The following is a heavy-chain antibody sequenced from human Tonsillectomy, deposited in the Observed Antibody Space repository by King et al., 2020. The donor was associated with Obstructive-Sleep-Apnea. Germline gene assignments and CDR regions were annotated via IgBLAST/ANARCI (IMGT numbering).Heavy chain of an antibody. Sequence: QLQESGPGLVKPSQTLSLTCGVSGGSISSGGYSWSWIRQPPGKGLEWIGYIFYSGSTYYNPSLKSRPTISIDPSKHQFSLNLSSVTAADTAVYYCARVLITMITRGDAFDIWGQGTMVTVSS. D-gene: IGHD3-22*01. V-gene: IGHV4-30-4*07. J-gene: IGHJ3*02. CDR1: GGSISSGGYS. CDR2: IFYSGST. CDR3: ARVLITMITRGDAFDI.